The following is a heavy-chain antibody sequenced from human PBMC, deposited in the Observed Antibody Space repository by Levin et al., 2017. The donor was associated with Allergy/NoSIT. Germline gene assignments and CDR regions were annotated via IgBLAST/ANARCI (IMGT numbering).Heavy chain of an antibody. Sequence: ASVKVSCKASGYTFRVYGIIWVRQAPGEGLEWLGWISPNNGHTKVSHKVQGRVTMTTDASTTTAYLDIRSLTSDDTAVYYCSGDLGTGWYDNAFEIWGQGTLVSVSS. CDR2: ISPNNGHT. D-gene: IGHD6-19*01. CDR3: SGDLGTGWYDNAFEI. J-gene: IGHJ3*02. V-gene: IGHV1-18*01. CDR1: GYTFRVYG.